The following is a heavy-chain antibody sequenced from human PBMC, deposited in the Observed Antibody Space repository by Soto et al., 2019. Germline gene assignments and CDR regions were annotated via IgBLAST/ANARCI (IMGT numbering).Heavy chain of an antibody. Sequence: EVQLLESGGGLGQPGGSLRLSCAASGFTFSSYAMSWVRQAPGKGLEWVSAISGSGGSTYYADSVKGRFTISRDNSKNTLYLQMNSLSAEATAVYYCAKGSRLLWFGELFGDAFDIWGQGTMVTVSS. CDR1: GFTFSSYA. V-gene: IGHV3-23*01. J-gene: IGHJ3*02. D-gene: IGHD3-10*01. CDR2: ISGSGGST. CDR3: AKGSRLLWFGELFGDAFDI.